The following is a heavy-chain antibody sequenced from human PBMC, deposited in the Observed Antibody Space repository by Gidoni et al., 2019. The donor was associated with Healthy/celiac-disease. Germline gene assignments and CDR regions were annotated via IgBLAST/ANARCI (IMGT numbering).Heavy chain of an antibody. J-gene: IGHJ2*01. CDR2: IYYSGST. CDR3: ANSNYYDSSGYYYGDWYFDL. Sequence: QVQLQESGPGLVTPSETLSLTCTVSGGSISSYYWSWIRQPPGKGLEWIGYIYYSGSTNYNPSLKSRVTISVDTSKNQFSLKLSSVTAADTAVYYCANSNYYDSSGYYYGDWYFDLWGRGTLVTVSS. D-gene: IGHD3-22*01. V-gene: IGHV4-59*08. CDR1: GGSISSYY.